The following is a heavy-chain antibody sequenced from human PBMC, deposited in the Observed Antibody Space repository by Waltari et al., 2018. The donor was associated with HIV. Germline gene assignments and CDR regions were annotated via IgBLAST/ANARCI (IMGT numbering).Heavy chain of an antibody. J-gene: IGHJ6*02. V-gene: IGHV4-34*01. CDR3: ARPDYSASYYYGMDV. CDR1: GGSFSGYY. D-gene: IGHD4-4*01. Sequence: QVQLQQWGAGLLKPSATLSLTCAVYGGSFSGYYWSWIRQPPGEGLEWIGEINHSGSTNYNPSLKSRVTISVDTSKNQFSLKLSSVTAADTAVYYCARPDYSASYYYGMDVWGQGTTVTVSS. CDR2: INHSGST.